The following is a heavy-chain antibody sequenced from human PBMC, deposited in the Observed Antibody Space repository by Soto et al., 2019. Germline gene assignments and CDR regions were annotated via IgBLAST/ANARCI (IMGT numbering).Heavy chain of an antibody. Sequence: ETLSLTCSVSGGSINSYWWSWIRQPAGKGLEWIGRVYSSGTTDYNPSLNSRATMSVETSKNQFSLKLTSVTAADTAVYYCARDIGSYAYAEGYWGQGIQVTVS. D-gene: IGHD2-2*01. J-gene: IGHJ4*02. CDR1: GGSINSYW. V-gene: IGHV4-4*07. CDR3: ARDIGSYAYAEGY. CDR2: VYSSGTT.